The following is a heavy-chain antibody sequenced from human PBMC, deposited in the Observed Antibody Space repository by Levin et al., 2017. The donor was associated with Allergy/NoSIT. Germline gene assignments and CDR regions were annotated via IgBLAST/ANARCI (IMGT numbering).Heavy chain of an antibody. D-gene: IGHD6-13*01. Sequence: GESLKISCAASGFTFTTYGMHWVRQAPGKGLEWVAVIWYDGSNKYYADSVKGRFTISRDNSKNTLYLQMNSLRAEDTAVYYCARGGSSSSWYFAEYNWFDPWGQGTLVTVSS. CDR2: IWYDGSNK. CDR1: GFTFTTYG. CDR3: ARGGSSSSWYFAEYNWFDP. J-gene: IGHJ5*02. V-gene: IGHV3-33*01.